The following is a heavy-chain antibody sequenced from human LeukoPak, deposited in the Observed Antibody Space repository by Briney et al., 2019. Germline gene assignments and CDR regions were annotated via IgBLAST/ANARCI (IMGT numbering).Heavy chain of an antibody. V-gene: IGHV3-48*04. J-gene: IGHJ4*02. CDR2: ISSSSSTI. CDR1: GFTFSSYS. Sequence: GGSLRLSCAASGFTFSSYSMNWVRQAPGKGLEWVSSISSSSSTIYYADSVKGRFTISRDNAKNSLYLQMNSLRAEDTAVYYCARDRSYHRDWGQGTLVTVSS. CDR3: ARDRSYHRD. D-gene: IGHD3-10*01.